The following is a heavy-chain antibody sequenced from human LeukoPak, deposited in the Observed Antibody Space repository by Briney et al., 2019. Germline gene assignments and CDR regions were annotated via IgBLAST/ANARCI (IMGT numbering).Heavy chain of an antibody. V-gene: IGHV3-11*01. Sequence: GGSLRLSCVASGFTFRECYMGWIRQAPGKGLEWISYISGSGFTTYYADSVKGRFTISRDNAKNSLYLQMSSLRPEDTGIYYCARDAPSKTMVRRFDYWGQGTLAAVSS. CDR3: ARDAPSKTMVRRFDY. D-gene: IGHD3-10*01. J-gene: IGHJ4*02. CDR2: ISGSGFTT. CDR1: GFTFRECY.